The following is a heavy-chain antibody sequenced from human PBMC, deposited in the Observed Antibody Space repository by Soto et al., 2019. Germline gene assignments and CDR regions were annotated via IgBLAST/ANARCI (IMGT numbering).Heavy chain of an antibody. CDR2: INPNSGGT. V-gene: IGHV1-2*04. CDR3: ARDRRFGEFLSGYYYGMDV. D-gene: IGHD3-10*01. CDR1: GYTFTGYY. Sequence: ASVKVSCKASGYTFTGYYMHWVRQAPGQGLEWMGWINPNSGGTNYAQKFQGWVTMTRDTSISTAYMELSRLRSDDTAAYYCARDRRFGEFLSGYYYGMDVWGQGTTVTVSS. J-gene: IGHJ6*02.